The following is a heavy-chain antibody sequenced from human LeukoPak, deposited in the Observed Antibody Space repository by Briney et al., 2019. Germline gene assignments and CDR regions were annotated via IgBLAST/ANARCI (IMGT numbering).Heavy chain of an antibody. CDR2: ISYDGSNK. D-gene: IGHD6-13*01. V-gene: IGHV3-30*18. Sequence: GGSLRLSCAASGFTFSSYGMHWVRQAPGKGLEWVAVISYDGSNKYYADSVKGRFTISRDNSKNTLYLQMNSLRAEDTAVYYCAKEKIAAAAIVYFDYWGQGTPVTVSS. CDR3: AKEKIAAAAIVYFDY. J-gene: IGHJ4*02. CDR1: GFTFSSYG.